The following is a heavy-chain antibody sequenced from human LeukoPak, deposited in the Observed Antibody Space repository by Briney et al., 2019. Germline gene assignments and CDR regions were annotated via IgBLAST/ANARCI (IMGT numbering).Heavy chain of an antibody. CDR1: GFTVSSNY. J-gene: IGHJ4*02. CDR2: IYSGGST. Sequence: GGSLRLSCAASGFTVSSNYMSWVRQAPGKGLEWVSVIYSGGSTYYADSVKGRFTISRDNSKNTLYLQMSSLRAEDTAVYYCAMSLYGSGSYVPLDYWGQGTLVTVSS. V-gene: IGHV3-66*01. D-gene: IGHD3-10*01. CDR3: AMSLYGSGSYVPLDY.